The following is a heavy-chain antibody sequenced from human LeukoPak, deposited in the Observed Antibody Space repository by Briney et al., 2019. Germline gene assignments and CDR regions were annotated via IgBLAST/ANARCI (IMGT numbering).Heavy chain of an antibody. CDR1: GFTFSNAW. J-gene: IGHJ4*02. CDR2: IKSNTDGGTT. CDR3: TTGLRDY. D-gene: IGHD2-21*02. V-gene: IGHV3-15*01. Sequence: GGSLRLSCAASGFTFSNAWMSWVRQAPGKGLEWVGRIKSNTDGGTTDYAAPVKGRFTISRDDSKNTLYLQMNSLKTEDTAVYYCTTGLRDYSGQGTLVTVSS.